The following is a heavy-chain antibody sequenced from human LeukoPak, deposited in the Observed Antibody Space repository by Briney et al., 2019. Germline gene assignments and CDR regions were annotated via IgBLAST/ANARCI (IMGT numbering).Heavy chain of an antibody. Sequence: GGSLRLSRAASGFRFSSYWMSRVRQAPGKGVEWVAHINQDGSERYYVDSAKGRFTISREKTKKSLYMQMKRLRAEDTAVYFCARDGGSSDYDLFDYWGQGTLVTVSA. CDR1: GFRFSSYW. CDR3: ARDGGSSDYDLFDY. D-gene: IGHD5-12*01. CDR2: INQDGSER. V-gene: IGHV3-7*05. J-gene: IGHJ4*02.